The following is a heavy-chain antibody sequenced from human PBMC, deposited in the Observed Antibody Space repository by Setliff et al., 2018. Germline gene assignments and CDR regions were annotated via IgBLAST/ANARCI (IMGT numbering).Heavy chain of an antibody. CDR3: ARLPNYVWGSPVDY. D-gene: IGHD3-16*01. CDR1: GASITNINYY. Sequence: NPSETLSLTCTVSGASITNINYYWGLIRQPPGKGLEWIGSIFYSGRTFYNPSLKSRVTIPVDTSKNQFSLTLSSVTAADTAVYYCARLPNYVWGSPVDYWGQGTLVTVSS. J-gene: IGHJ4*02. CDR2: IFYSGRT. V-gene: IGHV4-39*01.